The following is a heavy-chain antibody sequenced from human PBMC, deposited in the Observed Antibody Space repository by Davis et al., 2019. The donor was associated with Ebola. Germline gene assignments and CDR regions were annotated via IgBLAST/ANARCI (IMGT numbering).Heavy chain of an antibody. J-gene: IGHJ6*02. D-gene: IGHD5-24*01. CDR1: GFTFSSYG. V-gene: IGHV3-30*03. CDR2: ISYDGSNK. CDR3: ARDPLRGMATRPSGYGMDV. Sequence: PGGSLRLSCAASGFTFSSYGMHWVRQAPGKGLEWVAVISYDGSNKYYADSVKGRFTISRDNSKNTLYLQMNSLRAEDTAVYYCARDPLRGMATRPSGYGMDVWGQGTTVTVSS.